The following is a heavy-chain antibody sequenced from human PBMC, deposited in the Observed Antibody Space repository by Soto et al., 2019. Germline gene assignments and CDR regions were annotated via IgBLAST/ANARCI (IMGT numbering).Heavy chain of an antibody. D-gene: IGHD3-10*01. V-gene: IGHV4-34*01. J-gene: IGHJ6*02. Sequence: SETLSLTCAVYGGSFSGYYWSWIRQPPGKGLEWIGEINQSGSTNYNPSLKSRVTISVDTSKNQFSLKLSSVTAADTAVYYCARLRTPRITMVRPYYYYGMDVWGQGTTVTVS. CDR2: INQSGST. CDR1: GGSFSGYY. CDR3: ARLRTPRITMVRPYYYYGMDV.